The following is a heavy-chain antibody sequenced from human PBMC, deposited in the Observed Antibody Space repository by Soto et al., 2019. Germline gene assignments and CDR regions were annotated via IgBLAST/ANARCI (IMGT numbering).Heavy chain of an antibody. CDR3: AGWGGGWCDVSC. CDR2: IYYSGST. J-gene: IGHJ4*02. D-gene: IGHD6-19*01. CDR1: GGSVSSGSYY. Sequence: QVQLQESGPGLVKPSETLSLTCTVSGGSVSSGSYYWSWIRQPPGKGLEWIGYIYYSGSTNYNPCLQRRFTRSVHALKSRCSLWLSSGSAADTGVCCGAGWGGGWCDVSCWGQGPLVPVSS. V-gene: IGHV4-61*01.